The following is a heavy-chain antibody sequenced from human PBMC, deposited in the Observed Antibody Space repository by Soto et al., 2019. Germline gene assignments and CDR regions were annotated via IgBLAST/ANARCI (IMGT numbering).Heavy chain of an antibody. CDR1: GGSISRSNYY. D-gene: IGHD6-19*01. CDR3: ARLGGIAVAGPIYF. Sequence: SETLSLTCSVSGGSISRSNYYWAWIRQSPGKGLEWIGSVYHTGNTYYSLSLRSRVAISLDTSKNQFSLRLDAVSAADTATYYCARLGGIAVAGPIYFWGQGTLVTVSS. CDR2: VYHTGNT. J-gene: IGHJ1*01. V-gene: IGHV4-39*01.